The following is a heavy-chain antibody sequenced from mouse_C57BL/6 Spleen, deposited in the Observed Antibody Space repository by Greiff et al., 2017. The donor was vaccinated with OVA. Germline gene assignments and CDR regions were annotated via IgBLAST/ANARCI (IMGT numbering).Heavy chain of an antibody. D-gene: IGHD1-1*01. Sequence: QVQLKESVAELVRPGASVKMSCKASGYTFSSYWITWVKQRPGQGLEWIGDIYPGSGSTNYNEKFKSKATLTVDTSSSTAYMQLSSLTSEDSAVYYCASRSGDWYFDVWGTGTTVTVSS. CDR3: ASRSGDWYFDV. V-gene: IGHV1-55*01. CDR1: GYTFSSYW. CDR2: IYPGSGST. J-gene: IGHJ1*03.